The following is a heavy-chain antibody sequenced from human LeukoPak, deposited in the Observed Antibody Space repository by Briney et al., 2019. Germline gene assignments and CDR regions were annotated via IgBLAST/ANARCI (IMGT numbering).Heavy chain of an antibody. J-gene: IGHJ5*02. CDR2: IGPYNINT. CDR1: GYTFTTYG. CDR3: ARTRDCSKTNCYVMDP. D-gene: IGHD2-2*01. V-gene: IGHV1-18*04. Sequence: GASVKVSCTAFGYTFTTYGINWVRQAPGQGLEWMGWIGPYNINTHYAQKVQGRVTMTTDTSTSTAYMELRGLRSDDTAVYYCARTRDCSKTNCYVMDPWGQGTLVTVSS.